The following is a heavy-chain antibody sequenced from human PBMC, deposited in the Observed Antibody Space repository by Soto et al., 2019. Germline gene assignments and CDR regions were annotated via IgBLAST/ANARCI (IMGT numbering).Heavy chain of an antibody. CDR1: GYSISSVYY. J-gene: IGHJ6*02. CDR3: AREDYDILTGYSLYGMDV. CDR2: IYHSGST. Sequence: SDTLSLTFAVSGYSISSVYYWGWIRQPPGKGLEWIGSIYHSGSTYYNPSLKSRVTISVDTSKNQFSLKLSSVTAADKDVYYCAREDYDILTGYSLYGMDVWGQGTTVTVSS. D-gene: IGHD3-9*01. V-gene: IGHV4-38-2*02.